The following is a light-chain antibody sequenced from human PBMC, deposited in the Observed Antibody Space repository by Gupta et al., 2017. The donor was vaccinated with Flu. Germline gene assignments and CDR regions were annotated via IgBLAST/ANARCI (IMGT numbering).Light chain of an antibody. V-gene: IGLV3-21*02. CDR2: DDG. CDR3: QVWDTTTDHVI. CDR1: KIGSKR. Sequence: GNKIGSKRVHWYQQKPGRAPVLVVHDDGDRPSGIPERFSDSNSGNTATLTITRVEDGDEADYYCQVWDTTTDHVIFGGGTKLTVL. J-gene: IGLJ2*01.